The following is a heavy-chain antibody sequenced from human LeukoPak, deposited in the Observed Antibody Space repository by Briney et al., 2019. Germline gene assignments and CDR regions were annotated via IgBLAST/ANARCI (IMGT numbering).Heavy chain of an antibody. J-gene: IGHJ5*02. CDR3: ARVVLGAYSFDP. CDR1: GGSISSYY. Sequence: SETLSLTCTVSGGSISSYYWSWIRQPPGKGLEWIGYIYTSGSTNYNPSLKSRVTMSVDTSKNQFSLKLSSVTAADTAVYYCARVVLGAYSFDPWGQGTLVTVSS. CDR2: IYTSGST. D-gene: IGHD2-15*01. V-gene: IGHV4-4*08.